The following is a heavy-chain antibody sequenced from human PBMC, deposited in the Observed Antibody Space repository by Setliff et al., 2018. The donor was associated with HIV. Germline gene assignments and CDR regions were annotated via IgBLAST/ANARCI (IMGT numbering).Heavy chain of an antibody. V-gene: IGHV1-2*02. J-gene: IGHJ4*02. CDR1: GYIFTGYY. Sequence: ASVKVSCKASGYIFTGYYMHWVRRAPGQGFEWMGWINPDNGRTQYGQKFQGRLTLTRDTSIRTAYMELSGLTFDDTAMYYCARDRRAGVYYYTDVWGQGTPVTVSS. CDR3: ARDRRAGVYYYTDV. D-gene: IGHD3-22*01. CDR2: INPDNGRT.